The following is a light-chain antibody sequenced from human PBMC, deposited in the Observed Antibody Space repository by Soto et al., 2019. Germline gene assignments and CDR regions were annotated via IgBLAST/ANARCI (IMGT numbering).Light chain of an antibody. J-gene: IGKJ1*01. V-gene: IGKV2-28*01. CDR2: FGS. CDR3: MQSQQSPPT. CDR1: QSLLQSNGYSY. Sequence: DIVMTQSPLSLPVTPGEPASISCSSSQSLLQSNGYSYLDWYLQKPGQSPQLLMYFGSYGASGVPDRFSGSGSGTDFTLNIRRVEAEDVGVYYCMQSQQSPPTFGQGTKVEI.